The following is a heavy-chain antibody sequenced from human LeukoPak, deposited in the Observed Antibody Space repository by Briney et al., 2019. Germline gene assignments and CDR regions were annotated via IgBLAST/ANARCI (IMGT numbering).Heavy chain of an antibody. CDR3: AKGSGSYLPNWFDP. CDR1: GFTFDDYA. CDR2: ISWNSGSI. D-gene: IGHD1-26*01. V-gene: IGHV3-9*01. J-gene: IGHJ5*02. Sequence: GGSLRLSCAASGFTFDDYAMPWVRQAPGKGLEWVSGISWNSGSIGYADSVKGRSTISRDNAKNSLYLQMNSLRAEDTALYYCAKGSGSYLPNWFDPWGQGTLVTVSS.